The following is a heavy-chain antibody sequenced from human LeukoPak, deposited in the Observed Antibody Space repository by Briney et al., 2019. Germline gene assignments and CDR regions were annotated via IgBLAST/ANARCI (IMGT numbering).Heavy chain of an antibody. V-gene: IGHV1-69*13. CDR2: IIPIFGTA. D-gene: IGHD3-22*01. CDR1: GSTFSSYA. CDR3: ASRDRETYYYDSSDYYPFDY. Sequence: SVKVSCKASGSTFSSYAISWVRQAPGQGLEWMGGIIPIFGTANYAQKFQGRVTITADESTSTAYMELSSLRSEDTAVYYCASRDRETYYYDSSDYYPFDYWGQGTLVTVSS. J-gene: IGHJ4*02.